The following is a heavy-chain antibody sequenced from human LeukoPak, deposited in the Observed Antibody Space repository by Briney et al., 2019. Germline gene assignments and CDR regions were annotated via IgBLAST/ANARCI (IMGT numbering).Heavy chain of an antibody. D-gene: IGHD3-10*01. V-gene: IGHV3-23*01. CDR1: GFTFSSYA. J-gene: IGHJ4*02. CDR2: ISGSGGST. Sequence: GGSLRLSCAASGFTFSSYAMSWVRQAPGKGLEWVSAISGSGGSTYYADSVKGRFTISRDTSKNTLYLQMDSLRAEDTAVYYCARSGPYYFDYWGQGTVVTVPS. CDR3: ARSGPYYFDY.